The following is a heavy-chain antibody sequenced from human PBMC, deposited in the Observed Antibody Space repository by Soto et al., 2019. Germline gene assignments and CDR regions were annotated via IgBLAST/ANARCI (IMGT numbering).Heavy chain of an antibody. J-gene: IGHJ4*02. CDR1: GFTFDDYA. CDR2: ISWNSGSI. Sequence: EVQLVESGGGLVQPGRSLRLSCAASGFTFDDYAMHWDRQAPGKGLEWVSGISWNSGSIGYADSVKGRFTISRDNAKNSLYLQMNSLRAEDTALYYCANGYSSGWSQGRFDYWGQGTLVTVSS. CDR3: ANGYSSGWSQGRFDY. D-gene: IGHD6-19*01. V-gene: IGHV3-9*01.